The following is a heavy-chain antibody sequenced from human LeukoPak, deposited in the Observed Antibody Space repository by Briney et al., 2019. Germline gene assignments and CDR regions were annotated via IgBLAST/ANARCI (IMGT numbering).Heavy chain of an antibody. CDR1: SLTFSSFS. V-gene: IGHV3-21*06. CDR3: ARLRRNSDKSGFYYYYDY. Sequence: PGGSLRLSCAASSLTFSSFSFNWVRQGPGKGLEWVSSINTVASYIYYADSVRGRFTISRDNAKNSLYLQMNSLRAEDTGVYYCARLRRNSDKSGFYYYYDYWGQGTLVTVSS. D-gene: IGHD3-22*01. CDR2: INTVASYI. J-gene: IGHJ4*02.